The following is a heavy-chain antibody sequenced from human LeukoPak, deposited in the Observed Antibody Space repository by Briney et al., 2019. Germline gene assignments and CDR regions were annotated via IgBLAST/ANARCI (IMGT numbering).Heavy chain of an antibody. V-gene: IGHV4-59*08. CDR1: GGSISSYY. J-gene: IGHJ4*02. D-gene: IGHD1-26*01. CDR3: ARQEVGATSYFDY. Sequence: SETLSLTCTVSGGSISSYYWSWIRQPPGKGLEWIGYIYYSGSTNYNPSLKSRVTISVDTSKNQFSLKLSSVTAADTAVYYCARQEVGATSYFDYWGQGTLVTVSS. CDR2: IYYSGST.